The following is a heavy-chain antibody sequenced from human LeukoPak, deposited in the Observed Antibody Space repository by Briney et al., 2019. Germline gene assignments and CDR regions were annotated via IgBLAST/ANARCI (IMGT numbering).Heavy chain of an antibody. D-gene: IGHD1-26*01. Sequence: PGGSLRLSCAASGFNFSGSDMHWVRQAPGEGLNWVAVISYDSSQTFYADSVKGRFTVSRDNPKNTLYLQMNSLRLEDTAIYYCANGMWDFGPIENWGQGTLVTVSS. CDR3: ANGMWDFGPIEN. V-gene: IGHV3-30*18. J-gene: IGHJ4*02. CDR2: ISYDSSQT. CDR1: GFNFSGSD.